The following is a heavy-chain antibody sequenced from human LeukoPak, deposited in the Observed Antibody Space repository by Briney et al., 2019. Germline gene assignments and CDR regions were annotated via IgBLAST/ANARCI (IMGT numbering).Heavy chain of an antibody. CDR2: ITYDRGDT. Sequence: GGSLRLSCTASGFTFNTYGMHWVRQPPGKGLEWVTFITYDRGDTYYADSVKGRFTISRDSSKTTLSLQMNSLRAEDTAVYYCYTDIVTVPAPDYWGQGALVIVSS. J-gene: IGHJ4*02. CDR1: GFTFNTYG. CDR3: YTDIVTVPAPDY. V-gene: IGHV3-30*02. D-gene: IGHD2-2*01.